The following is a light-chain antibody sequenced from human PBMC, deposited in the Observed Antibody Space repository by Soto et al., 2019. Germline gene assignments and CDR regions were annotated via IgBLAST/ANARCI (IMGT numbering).Light chain of an antibody. CDR3: QQYNNWPPVT. Sequence: ETMMTQSPDTLSVSLGERATLSCRASQSLRSSLAWYQQKPGQAPRLLIYDASTRATGIPARFSGSGSGTEFTLTISSLQSEDFAVYYCQQYNNWPPVTFGQGTKVDI. V-gene: IGKV3-15*01. J-gene: IGKJ1*01. CDR1: QSLRSS. CDR2: DAS.